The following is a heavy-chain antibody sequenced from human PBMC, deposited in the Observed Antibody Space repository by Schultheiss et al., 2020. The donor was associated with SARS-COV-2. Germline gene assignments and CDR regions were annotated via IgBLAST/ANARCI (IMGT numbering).Heavy chain of an antibody. V-gene: IGHV3-64*04. CDR2: ISSNGGST. CDR3: ARDSGSYGEGYYYYYGMDV. Sequence: GGSLRLSCSASGFTFSSYAMHWVRQAPGKGLEYVSAISSNGGSTYYADSVKGRFTISRDNAKNSLYLQMNSLRAEDTALYYCARDSGSYGEGYYYYYGMDVWGQGGTVTVAS. J-gene: IGHJ6*02. CDR1: GFTFSSYA. D-gene: IGHD1-26*01.